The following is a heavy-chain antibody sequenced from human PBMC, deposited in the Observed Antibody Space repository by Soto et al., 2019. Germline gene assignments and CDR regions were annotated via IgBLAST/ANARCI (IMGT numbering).Heavy chain of an antibody. J-gene: IGHJ6*02. CDR2: IIPMLDSA. V-gene: IGHV1-69*12. CDR1: GDTFDNFA. D-gene: IGHD3-22*01. CDR3: ARMYHYDSGGKTYFYYGMDV. Sequence: QVQLVQSGTEVKKPGSSVKVSCKASGDTFDNFAITWVRQAPGQGLEWMGGIIPMLDSATYAEKFQDRVTITADESTSTAYMEVSSLRSEDTAVYYCARMYHYDSGGKTYFYYGMDVWGQGTTVTVSS.